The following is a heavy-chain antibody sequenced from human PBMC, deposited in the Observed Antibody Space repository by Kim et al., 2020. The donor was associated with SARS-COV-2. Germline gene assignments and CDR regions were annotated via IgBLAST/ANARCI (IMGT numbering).Heavy chain of an antibody. CDR3: AGSPREVDF. J-gene: IGHJ4*02. CDR2: ISPGGGV. D-gene: IGHD1-26*01. Sequence: GGSLRLSCAASGLAFSDRHMSWIRQAPGKGLEWVSYISPGGGVAYTDSVKGRFTMSRDNAKKSLYLQMNSLRAEDTGLYYCAGSPREVDFWGQGNPVIVS. CDR1: GLAFSDRH. V-gene: IGHV3-11*04.